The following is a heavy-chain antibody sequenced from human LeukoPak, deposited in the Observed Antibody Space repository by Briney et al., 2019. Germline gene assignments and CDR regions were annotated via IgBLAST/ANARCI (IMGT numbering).Heavy chain of an antibody. CDR3: ATTYFGLGNTLVY. CDR1: GGSFSGFY. Sequence: SDTLSLTCAVYGGSFSGFYWSWIRHVPGKGLEWIGEINYTGSTSYNPSLKSRVTISVDTSQNQFFLLLTSVTAADTAVYYCATTYFGLGNTLVYWGQGTLVTVSS. J-gene: IGHJ4*02. D-gene: IGHD3-10*01. CDR2: INYTGST. V-gene: IGHV4-34*01.